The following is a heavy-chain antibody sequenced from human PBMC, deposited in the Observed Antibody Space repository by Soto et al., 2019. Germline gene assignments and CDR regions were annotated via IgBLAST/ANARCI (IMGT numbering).Heavy chain of an antibody. J-gene: IGHJ4*02. D-gene: IGHD3-9*01. CDR3: AKSMVRALLYFDWLPHY. CDR1: GGTFSSDA. V-gene: IGHV1-69*13. CDR2: IIPIFGTA. Sequence: VASVKVSCKASGGTFSSDAISWVRQAPGQGLEWMGGIIPIFGTANYAQKFQGRVTITADESTSTAYMELSSLRSDDTAVYYCAKSMVRALLYFDWLPHYWGQGTLVTVSS.